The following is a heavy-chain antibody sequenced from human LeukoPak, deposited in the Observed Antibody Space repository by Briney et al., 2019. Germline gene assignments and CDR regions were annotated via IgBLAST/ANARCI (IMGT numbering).Heavy chain of an antibody. Sequence: GGSLRLSCAASGFTFDDYAMHWVRQAPGKGLEWVSGISWDSGSIGYADSVKGRFTISRDNAKNPLYLQMNSLRAEDTALYYCAKARQYYFDYWGQGTLVTVSS. CDR1: GFTFDDYA. V-gene: IGHV3-9*01. D-gene: IGHD1-1*01. CDR3: AKARQYYFDY. CDR2: ISWDSGSI. J-gene: IGHJ4*02.